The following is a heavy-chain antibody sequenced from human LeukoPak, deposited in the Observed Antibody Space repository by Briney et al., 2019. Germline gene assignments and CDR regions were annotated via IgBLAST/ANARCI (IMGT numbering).Heavy chain of an antibody. D-gene: IGHD6-6*01. Sequence: GGSLRLSCAASGSTFSSYWMSWVRQAPGKGLEWVANIKQDGSEKYYVDSVKGRFTISRDNVKNSLYLQMNSLRAEDTAVYYCARATYSSSSINYYYYYYMDVWGKGTTVTVSS. CDR1: GSTFSSYW. V-gene: IGHV3-7*01. CDR2: IKQDGSEK. CDR3: ARATYSSSSINYYYYYYMDV. J-gene: IGHJ6*03.